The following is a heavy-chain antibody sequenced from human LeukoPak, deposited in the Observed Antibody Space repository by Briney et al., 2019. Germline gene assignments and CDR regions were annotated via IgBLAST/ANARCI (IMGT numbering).Heavy chain of an antibody. CDR3: AYGGYSYGWAFDY. D-gene: IGHD5-18*01. CDR2: INHSGST. V-gene: IGHV4-34*01. J-gene: IGHJ4*02. CDR1: GGSFSGYY. Sequence: SETLSLTCAVYGGSFSGYYWSWIRQPPGKGLEWIGEINHSGSTNYNPSFKSRVTISVDTSKNQFSLKLSSVTAADTAVYYCAYGGYSYGWAFDYWGQGTLVTVSS.